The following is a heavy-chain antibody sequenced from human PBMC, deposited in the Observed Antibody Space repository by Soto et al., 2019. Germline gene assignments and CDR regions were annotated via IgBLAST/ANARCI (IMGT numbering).Heavy chain of an antibody. J-gene: IGHJ4*02. Sequence: QVQLVQSGAEEKKPGASVKVSCKASGYTFTSYAMHWVRQAPGQRLEWMGWINAGNGNTKYSQKFQGRVTITRDTSASTAYMELSSLRSEDTAVYYCARSSVVVTALDYWGPGTLVTVSS. D-gene: IGHD2-21*02. CDR1: GYTFTSYA. CDR2: INAGNGNT. V-gene: IGHV1-3*05. CDR3: ARSSVVVTALDY.